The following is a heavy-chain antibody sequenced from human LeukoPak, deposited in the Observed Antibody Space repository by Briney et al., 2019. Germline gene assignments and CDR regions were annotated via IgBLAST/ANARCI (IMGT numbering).Heavy chain of an antibody. J-gene: IGHJ5*02. Sequence: ASVKVSCKASGITVTAYFIHWVRQAPGQGLEWMGWINPHNGGTNYAQKFQGRVTMTRDTSINTVYMELTRLTSDDTAIYYCAGHSSSSDGWFDPWGQGTLVTVSS. V-gene: IGHV1-2*02. CDR3: AGHSSSSDGWFDP. D-gene: IGHD6-6*01. CDR2: INPHNGGT. CDR1: GITVTAYF.